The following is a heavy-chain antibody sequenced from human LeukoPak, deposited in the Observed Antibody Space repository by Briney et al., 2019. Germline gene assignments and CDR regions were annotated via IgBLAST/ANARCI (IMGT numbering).Heavy chain of an antibody. D-gene: IGHD2-15*01. Sequence: GASVKVSCKASGYTFTSYGISWVRQAPGQGLEWMGWISAYNGNTNYAQKLQGRVTMTTDTSTSTAYMELRSLRSDDTAVYYCARDIVAVVAATPTSWFDPWGQGTLVTVSS. CDR2: ISAYNGNT. J-gene: IGHJ5*02. CDR1: GYTFTSYG. CDR3: ARDIVAVVAATPTSWFDP. V-gene: IGHV1-18*01.